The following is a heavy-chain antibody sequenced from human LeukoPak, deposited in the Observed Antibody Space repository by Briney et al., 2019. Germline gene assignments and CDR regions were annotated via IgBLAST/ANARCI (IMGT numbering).Heavy chain of an antibody. CDR2: IYYSGNT. D-gene: IGHD3-3*01. CDR1: GVSISSSNSY. CDR3: ARQTGSGTFILP. Sequence: SETLSLTCTVSGVSISSSNSYWGWIRQPPGKGLEWIGSIYYSGNTYYNASLKSQVSISIDTSKNQFSLRLTSVTAADTAVYYCARQTGSGTFILPGGQGTLVTVSS. V-gene: IGHV4-39*01. J-gene: IGHJ4*02.